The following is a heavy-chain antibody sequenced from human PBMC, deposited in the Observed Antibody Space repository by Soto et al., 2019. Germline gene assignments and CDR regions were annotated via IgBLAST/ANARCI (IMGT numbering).Heavy chain of an antibody. J-gene: IGHJ6*02. CDR2: IIPIFGTA. D-gene: IGHD2-2*01. V-gene: IGHV1-69*13. CDR3: ARVIVPAAIDLGSHYYYYGMDV. Sequence: SVKVSCKASGGTFSSYAISWVRQAPGQGLEWMGGIIPIFGTANYAQKFQGRVTITADESTSTAYMELSSLRSEDTAVYYCARVIVPAAIDLGSHYYYYGMDVWGQGTTVTVSS. CDR1: GGTFSSYA.